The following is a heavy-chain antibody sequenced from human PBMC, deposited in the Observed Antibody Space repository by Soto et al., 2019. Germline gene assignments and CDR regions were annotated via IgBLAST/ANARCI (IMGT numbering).Heavy chain of an antibody. Sequence: QLQLQESGPGLVKPSETLSLTCTVSGGSISSSSYYWGWIRQPPGKGLEWIGSIYYSGSTYYNPSLKSRVTLSVDTSKNQFSLKLSSVTAADTAVYYCSRHHGELLPCDYWGQGTLVTVSS. J-gene: IGHJ4*02. V-gene: IGHV4-39*01. CDR1: GGSISSSSYY. D-gene: IGHD1-26*01. CDR3: SRHHGELLPCDY. CDR2: IYYSGST.